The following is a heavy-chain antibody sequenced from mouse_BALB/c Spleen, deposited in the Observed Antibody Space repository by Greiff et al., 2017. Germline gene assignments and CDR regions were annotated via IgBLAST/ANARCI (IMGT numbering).Heavy chain of an antibody. CDR3: AREGEMITSWFAY. CDR2: INPSSGYT. J-gene: IGHJ3*01. CDR1: GYTFTSYT. Sequence: QVQLKESAAELARPGASVKMSCKASGYTFTSYTMHWVKQRPGQGLEWIGYINPSSGYTEYNQKFKDKTTLTADKSSSTAYMQLSSLTSEDSAVYYCAREGEMITSWFAYWGQGTLVTVSA. D-gene: IGHD2-4*01. V-gene: IGHV1-4*02.